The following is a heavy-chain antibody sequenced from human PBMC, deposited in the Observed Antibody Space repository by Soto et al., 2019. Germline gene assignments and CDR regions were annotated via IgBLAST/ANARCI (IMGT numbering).Heavy chain of an antibody. Sequence: QVQLVQSGAEVKKPGSSVKVSCKASGGTFSSYTISWLRQAPGQGLEWMGRIIPILGIANYAQKFQGRVTITADKSTSTAYMELSSLRSEDTAVYYCARGGGYYGSGSYYNEDYYYMDVWGKGTTVTVSS. J-gene: IGHJ6*03. V-gene: IGHV1-69*02. CDR2: IIPILGIA. CDR3: ARGGGYYGSGSYYNEDYYYMDV. D-gene: IGHD3-10*01. CDR1: GGTFSSYT.